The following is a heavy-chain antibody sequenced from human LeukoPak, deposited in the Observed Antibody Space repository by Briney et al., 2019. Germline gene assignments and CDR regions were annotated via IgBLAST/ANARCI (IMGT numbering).Heavy chain of an antibody. CDR3: ARVGIVVPAAMSPLYYGMDV. CDR1: GGSISSGGYY. Sequence: PSQTLSLTCTVSGGSISSGGYYWSWIRQHPGKGLEWIGYIYYSGSTYYSPSLKSRVTISVDTSKNQFSLKLSSVTAADTAVYYCARVGIVVPAAMSPLYYGMDVWGQGTTVTVSS. V-gene: IGHV4-31*03. D-gene: IGHD2-2*01. J-gene: IGHJ6*02. CDR2: IYYSGST.